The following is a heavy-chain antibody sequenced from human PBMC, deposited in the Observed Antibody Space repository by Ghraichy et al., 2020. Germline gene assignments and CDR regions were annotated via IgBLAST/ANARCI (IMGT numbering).Heavy chain of an antibody. CDR3: AREDLNYYGSDV. V-gene: IGHV6-1*01. J-gene: IGHJ6*02. CDR2: TYYRSKWYN. Sequence: SETLSLTCAISGDSVSSNSAAWNWIRQSPSIGLEWLGRTYYRSKWYNDYAVSVKSRITINPDTSKNQFSLQLNSVTPEDTAVYYCAREDLNYYGSDVWGQGTTVTVSS. CDR1: GDSVSSNSAA.